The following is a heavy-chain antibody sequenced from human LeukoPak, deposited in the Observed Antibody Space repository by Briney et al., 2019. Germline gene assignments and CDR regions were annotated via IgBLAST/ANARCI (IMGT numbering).Heavy chain of an antibody. CDR3: ARDVRGLRYFDWLLYGDY. J-gene: IGHJ4*02. V-gene: IGHV1-18*01. Sequence: ASVTVSCKASGYTFTSYGISWVRQAPGQGLEWMGWISAYNGNTNYAQKLQGRVTMTTDTSTSTAYMELRSLRSDDTAVYYCARDVRGLRYFDWLLYGDYWGQGTLVTVSS. D-gene: IGHD3-9*01. CDR2: ISAYNGNT. CDR1: GYTFTSYG.